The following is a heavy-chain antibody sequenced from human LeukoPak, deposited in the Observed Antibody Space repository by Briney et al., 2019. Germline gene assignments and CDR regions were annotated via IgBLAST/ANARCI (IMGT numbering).Heavy chain of an antibody. CDR1: GFTFSSYS. CDR2: ISSSSSYI. Sequence: GGSLRLSCAASGFTFSSYSMNWVRQAPGKGLEWVSSISSSSSYIYYADSVKGRFTISRDNAKNSLYLQMNSLRAEDTAVYYCAKKYSSSWYGPFDYWGQGTLVTVSS. V-gene: IGHV3-21*04. J-gene: IGHJ4*02. CDR3: AKKYSSSWYGPFDY. D-gene: IGHD6-13*01.